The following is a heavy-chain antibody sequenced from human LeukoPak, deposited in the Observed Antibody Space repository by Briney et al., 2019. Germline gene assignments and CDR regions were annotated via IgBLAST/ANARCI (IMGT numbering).Heavy chain of an antibody. CDR3: ARERYCSGGSCSLLFDY. CDR1: GGSFSGYY. J-gene: IGHJ4*02. Sequence: SETLSLTCTVYGGSFSGYYWSWIRQPPGRGLEWIGEINHSGSINYNPSLKSRVTISVDTSKNQFSLKLSSVTAADTAVYYCARERYCSGGSCSLLFDYWGQGTLVTVSS. V-gene: IGHV4-34*01. D-gene: IGHD2-15*01. CDR2: INHSGSI.